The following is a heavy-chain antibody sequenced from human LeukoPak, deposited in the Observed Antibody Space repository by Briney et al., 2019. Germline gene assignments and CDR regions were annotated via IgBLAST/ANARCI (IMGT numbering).Heavy chain of an antibody. Sequence: GGSLRLSCAASGFSFSSHWMSWVRQAPGKGLEWVANINQDGREKQYLHSVKGRFTISRDNAKNSLYLQMNSLRAEATAVYYCARDGVRDGLYFDYWGQGTLVTVSS. CDR2: INQDGREK. D-gene: IGHD5-24*01. V-gene: IGHV3-7*01. CDR3: ARDGVRDGLYFDY. J-gene: IGHJ4*02. CDR1: GFSFSSHW.